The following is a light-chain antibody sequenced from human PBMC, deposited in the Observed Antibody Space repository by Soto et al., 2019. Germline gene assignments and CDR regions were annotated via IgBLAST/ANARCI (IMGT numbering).Light chain of an antibody. CDR2: DVS. CDR3: SSYTSSSTLVV. CDR1: SSDVGGYNY. J-gene: IGLJ2*01. Sequence: QSVLTQPASVSGSPGQSITISCTGTSSDVGGYNYVSWYQQHPGKAPKLMIYDVSNRPPGVSNRFSGSKSGNTASLTISGIPAEDEADYYCSSYTSSSTLVVFGGGTKLTVL. V-gene: IGLV2-14*01.